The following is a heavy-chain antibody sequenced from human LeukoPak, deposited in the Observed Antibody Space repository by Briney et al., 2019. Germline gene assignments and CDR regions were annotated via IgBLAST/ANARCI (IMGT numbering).Heavy chain of an antibody. CDR2: IYSSGST. CDR3: TRAHGRITRDAYLDY. V-gene: IGHV3-53*01. D-gene: IGHD3-10*01. CDR1: GFSVSSNY. J-gene: IGHJ4*02. Sequence: PGESLRLTCAASGFSVSSNYMSWVRQAPGKGLTWVSVIYSSGSTYYADSVKGRFAISRDDSKNTLHLQMNSLRAEDTAMYYCTRAHGRITRDAYLDYWGQGTLVTVSS.